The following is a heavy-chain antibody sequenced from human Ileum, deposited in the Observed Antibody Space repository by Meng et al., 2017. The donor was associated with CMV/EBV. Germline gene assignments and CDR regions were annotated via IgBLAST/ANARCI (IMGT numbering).Heavy chain of an antibody. Sequence: GESLKISCAASEFSVSNNEMTWVRQAPGKGLEWVANIKQDGSEKFYVDSVKGRFTISRDNAKNSLYLQMNSLRGEDTAVYYCGRNRVDRWGQGTLVTVSS. J-gene: IGHJ5*02. CDR3: GRNRVDR. V-gene: IGHV3-7*01. CDR1: EFSVSNNE. D-gene: IGHD3-10*01. CDR2: IKQDGSEK.